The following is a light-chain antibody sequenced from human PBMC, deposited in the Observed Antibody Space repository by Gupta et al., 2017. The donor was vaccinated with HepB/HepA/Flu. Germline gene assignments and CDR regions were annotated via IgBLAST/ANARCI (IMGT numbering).Light chain of an antibody. CDR1: QSVSSY. V-gene: IGKV3-11*01. CDR2: DAS. CDR3: QQRSNWPPLFT. Sequence: EIVLTLSPATLSLSPGERATLSCRASQSVSSYLAWYQQKPGQAPRLLIYDASNRATGIPARFSGSGSGTDFTLTISSLEPEDFAVYYCQQRSNWPPLFTFGPGTKVDIK. J-gene: IGKJ3*01.